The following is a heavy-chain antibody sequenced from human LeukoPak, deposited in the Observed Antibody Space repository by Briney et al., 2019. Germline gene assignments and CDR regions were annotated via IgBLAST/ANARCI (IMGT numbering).Heavy chain of an antibody. CDR1: GGSISPFY. CDR3: AKSPKTGFLFDY. D-gene: IGHD1-1*01. V-gene: IGHV3-66*01. Sequence: ETLSLTCTVSGGSISPFYWNWIRQPPGQGLEWVSVIYGGVNTVYADSVQGRFTISRDNSKNTLYLQMSSLRAEYTAVYYCAKSPKTGFLFDYWGKGTLVTVSS. J-gene: IGHJ4*02. CDR2: IYGGVNT.